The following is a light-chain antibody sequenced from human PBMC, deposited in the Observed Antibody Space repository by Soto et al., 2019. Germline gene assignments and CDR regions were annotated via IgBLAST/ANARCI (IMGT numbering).Light chain of an antibody. Sequence: AIQLTQSPSSLSASVGDRVTITCRASQGISSALAWYQQKPGKAPKLLIYDASSLESGVPSRFSGSGSGTDFTLTISSLQPEDFATYYCQQFNSYSSITFGQGTRLEIK. CDR3: QQFNSYSSIT. V-gene: IGKV1-13*02. CDR1: QGISSA. J-gene: IGKJ5*01. CDR2: DAS.